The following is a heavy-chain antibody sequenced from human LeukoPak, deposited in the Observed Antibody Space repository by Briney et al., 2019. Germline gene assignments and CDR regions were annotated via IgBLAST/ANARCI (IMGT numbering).Heavy chain of an antibody. J-gene: IGHJ4*02. CDR2: ISGSGATT. D-gene: IGHD3-9*01. V-gene: IGHV3-23*01. Sequence: GGSLRLSCAASGFIFTSYAMSWVRHTPGKGLEWVSGISGSGATTYYADSVKGRLTISRDNSKNTVYLQMNSLRAEDTAVYYCAKAGTGYLFDYWGQGTLVTVSS. CDR3: AKAGTGYLFDY. CDR1: GFIFTSYA.